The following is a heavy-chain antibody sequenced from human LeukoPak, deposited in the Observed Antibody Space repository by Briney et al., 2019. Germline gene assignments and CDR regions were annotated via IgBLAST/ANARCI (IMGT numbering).Heavy chain of an antibody. CDR2: ISSASSTI. Sequence: GGSLRLSCTASSGYSMNWVRQAPGKGLEWVAYISSASSTIYYADSEEGRFTISRDNAQNSLNLQMNSLRAEDTAVYYCAREGVGYGYFGYMDVWAKGPRSPSP. J-gene: IGHJ6*03. CDR3: AREGVGYGYFGYMDV. V-gene: IGHV3-48*04. CDR1: SGYS. D-gene: IGHD5-18*01.